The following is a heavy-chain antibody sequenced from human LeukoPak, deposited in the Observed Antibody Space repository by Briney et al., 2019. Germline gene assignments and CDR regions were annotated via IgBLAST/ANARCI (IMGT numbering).Heavy chain of an antibody. V-gene: IGHV3-23*01. J-gene: IGHJ4*03. D-gene: IGHD1-26*01. CDR1: GFTFSSYG. Sequence: GGSLRLSCVASGFTFSSYGMHWVRQAPGKGLEWVSAVSANGAATYYTDSVKGRFTISRDNSKSTLYLQVNSLRAEDAAIYYCARFPIYSGSYFDSWGQGTLVTVSS. CDR2: VSANGAAT. CDR3: ARFPIYSGSYFDS.